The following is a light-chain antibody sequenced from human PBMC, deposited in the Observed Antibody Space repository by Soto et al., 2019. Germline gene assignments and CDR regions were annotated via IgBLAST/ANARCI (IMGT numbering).Light chain of an antibody. CDR1: SSDVGSYNL. Sequence: QSALTQPGSVSGSPGQSITISCTGTSSDVGSYNLFSWYQQHPGKAPKLMIYDGSQRPSGISHRFACSKSGNTASLTISGLEAEDDADYCCCSVASSSPDFGTGTKVTVL. J-gene: IGLJ1*01. V-gene: IGLV2-23*01. CDR3: CSVASSSPD. CDR2: DGS.